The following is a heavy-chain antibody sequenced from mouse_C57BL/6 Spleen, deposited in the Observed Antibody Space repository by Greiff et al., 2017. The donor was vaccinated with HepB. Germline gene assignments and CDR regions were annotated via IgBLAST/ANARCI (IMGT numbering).Heavy chain of an antibody. D-gene: IGHD1-1*01. CDR1: GYTFTSYW. CDR2: IYPGSGST. CDR3: ARCPYYYGSSFYYFDY. Sequence: VQLQQSGAELVKPGASVKMSCKASGYTFTSYWITWVKQRPGQGLEWIGDIYPGSGSTNYNEKFKSKATLTVDTSSSTAYMQLSSLTSEDSAVYYCARCPYYYGSSFYYFDYWGQGTTLTVSS. V-gene: IGHV1-55*01. J-gene: IGHJ2*01.